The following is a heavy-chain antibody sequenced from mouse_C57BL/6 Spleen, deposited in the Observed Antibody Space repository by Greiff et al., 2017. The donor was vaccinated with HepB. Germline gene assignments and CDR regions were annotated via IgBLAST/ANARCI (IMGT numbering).Heavy chain of an antibody. Sequence: VQLQQPGAELVKPGASVKLSCKASGYTFTSYWMQWVKQRPGQGLEWIGEIDPSDSYTNYNQKFKGKATLTVDTSSSTAYMQLSSLTSEDSAVYYCARGNDGYYPYYFDYWGQGTTLTVSS. CDR3: ARGNDGYYPYYFDY. CDR2: IDPSDSYT. V-gene: IGHV1-50*01. J-gene: IGHJ2*01. CDR1: GYTFTSYW. D-gene: IGHD2-3*01.